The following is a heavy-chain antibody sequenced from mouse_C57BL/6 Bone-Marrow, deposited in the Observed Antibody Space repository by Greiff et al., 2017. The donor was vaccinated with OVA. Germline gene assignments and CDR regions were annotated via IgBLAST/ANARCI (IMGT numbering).Heavy chain of an antibody. CDR1: GYTFTSYG. V-gene: IGHV1-81*01. CDR2: IYPRSGNT. CDR3: AREGWLLLFDY. D-gene: IGHD2-3*01. J-gene: IGHJ2*01. Sequence: QVQLKESGAELARPGASVKLSCKASGYTFTSYGISWVKQRTGQGLEWIGEIYPRSGNTYYNEKFKGKATLTAGKSSSTAYMELRSLTSEDSAVYFCAREGWLLLFDYWGQGTTLTVSS.